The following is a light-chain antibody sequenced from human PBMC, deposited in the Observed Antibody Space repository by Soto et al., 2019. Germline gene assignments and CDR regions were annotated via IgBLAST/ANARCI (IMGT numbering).Light chain of an antibody. Sequence: DIQMTQSPSTLSASVGDRVTITCRASQSISSWLAWYQQKPGKAPKLLIYDASSLESGVPSRFSGSGSGTEFTLTISSLQPDDFATYYCQQSFSPLLTFGGGTKVDIK. CDR2: DAS. CDR3: QQSFSPLLT. V-gene: IGKV1-5*01. J-gene: IGKJ4*01. CDR1: QSISSW.